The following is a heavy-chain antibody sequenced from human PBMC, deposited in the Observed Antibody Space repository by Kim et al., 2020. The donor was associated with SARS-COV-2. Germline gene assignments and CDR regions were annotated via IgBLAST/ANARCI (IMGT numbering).Heavy chain of an antibody. Sequence: ASVKVSCKASGYTFTSYGISWVRQAPGQGLEWMGWISAYNGNTNYAQKLQGRVTMTTDTSTSTAYMELRSLRSDDTAVYYCARDSRLRYFDWFQDYWGQGTLVTVSS. J-gene: IGHJ4*02. D-gene: IGHD3-9*01. V-gene: IGHV1-18*01. CDR1: GYTFTSYG. CDR2: ISAYNGNT. CDR3: ARDSRLRYFDWFQDY.